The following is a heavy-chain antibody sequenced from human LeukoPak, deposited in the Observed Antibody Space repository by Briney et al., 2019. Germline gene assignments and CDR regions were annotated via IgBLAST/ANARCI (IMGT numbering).Heavy chain of an antibody. D-gene: IGHD1-26*01. J-gene: IGHJ4*02. CDR1: GGSISSGGYY. V-gene: IGHV4-30-4*08. Sequence: SETLSLTCTVSGGSISSGGYYWTWIRQHPGKGLEWIGYIYYSGSTYYNPSLKSRVTISVDTSKNQYSLKLTSVTAADTAVYYCVRRMVGAIRPFDYWGQGTLVTVSS. CDR2: IYYSGST. CDR3: VRRMVGAIRPFDY.